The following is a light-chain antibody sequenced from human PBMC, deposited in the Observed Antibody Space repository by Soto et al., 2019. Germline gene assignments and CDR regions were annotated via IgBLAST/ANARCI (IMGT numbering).Light chain of an antibody. J-gene: IGKJ3*01. CDR3: QHYNSYV. Sequence: DIQMTQSPSTLSASVGDRVTLTCRTSQSTSDWLAWYQQKPGKAPKLLIFDASSLERGVPSRFSGSGYGTEFTLTISSLQPDDFATYSCQHYNSYVFGPGTKVDMK. CDR1: QSTSDW. CDR2: DAS. V-gene: IGKV1-5*01.